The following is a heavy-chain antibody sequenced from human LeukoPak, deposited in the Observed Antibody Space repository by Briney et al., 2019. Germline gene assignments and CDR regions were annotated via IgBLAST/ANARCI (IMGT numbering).Heavy chain of an antibody. V-gene: IGHV3-33*01. D-gene: IGHD7-27*01. CDR3: ARDGLGLDY. CDR1: GFTFSSYG. CDR2: IWYEGRTK. Sequence: GGSLRLSCAASGFTFSSYGMHWVRQSPGKGLEWVATIWYEGRTKYYIDSVKGRFTISRDNSKNMLDLQMNSLRAEDTAVYYCARDGLGLDYWGQGTLVTVSS. J-gene: IGHJ4*02.